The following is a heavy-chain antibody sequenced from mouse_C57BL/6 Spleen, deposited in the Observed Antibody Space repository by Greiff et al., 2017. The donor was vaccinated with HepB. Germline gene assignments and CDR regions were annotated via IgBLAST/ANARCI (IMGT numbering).Heavy chain of an antibody. CDR3: ARHGNSYAMDY. Sequence: QVQLQQSGAELARPGASVKMSCKASGYTFTSYTMHWVKQRPGQGLEWIGNINPSSGYTKYNQKFKDKATLTANKSSSTAYMQLSSLTSEDSAVYYCARHGNSYAMDYWGQGTSVTVSS. CDR1: GYTFTSYT. D-gene: IGHD2-1*01. J-gene: IGHJ4*01. V-gene: IGHV1-4*01. CDR2: INPSSGYT.